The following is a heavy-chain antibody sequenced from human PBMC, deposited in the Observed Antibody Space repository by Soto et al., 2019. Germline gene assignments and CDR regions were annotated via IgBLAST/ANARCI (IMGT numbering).Heavy chain of an antibody. J-gene: IGHJ4*02. D-gene: IGHD6-13*01. CDR3: AKGATSSWYGGHFDC. Sequence: QPGGSLRLSCAASGFTFSTYAMNWVRQAPGKGLEWVSAISGSGGSTYYADSVKGRFTISRDNSKNTLYLQMNSLRAEDTAVYYCAKGATSSWYGGHFDCWGQGTLVTVSS. CDR2: ISGSGGST. CDR1: GFTFSTYA. V-gene: IGHV3-23*01.